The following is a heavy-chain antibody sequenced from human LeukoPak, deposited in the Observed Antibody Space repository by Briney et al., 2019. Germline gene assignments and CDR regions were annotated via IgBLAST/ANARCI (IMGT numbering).Heavy chain of an antibody. CDR3: ARDRSEQQLVV. D-gene: IGHD6-13*01. J-gene: IGHJ4*02. Sequence: GGSLRLSCAASGLTVSDNYMSWVRQAPGKGLEGVSVIYSGGSTYYADSVKGRFTISRDNSKNTPYLQMNSLRAEDTAVYYCARDRSEQQLVVWGQGTLVTVSS. CDR1: GLTVSDNY. V-gene: IGHV3-66*01. CDR2: IYSGGST.